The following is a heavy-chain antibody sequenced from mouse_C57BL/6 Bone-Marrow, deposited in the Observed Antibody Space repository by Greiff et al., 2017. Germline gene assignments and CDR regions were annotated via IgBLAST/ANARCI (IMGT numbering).Heavy chain of an antibody. J-gene: IGHJ4*01. CDR1: GFTFSSYA. D-gene: IGHD1-1*01. Sequence: EVQRVESGEGLVKPGGSLKLSCAASGFTFSSYAMSWVRQTPEKRLEWVAYISSGGDYIYYADTVKGRFTISRDNARNTLYLQMSSLKSEDTAMYYCTRDYYGKNYAMDYWGQGTSVTVSS. CDR3: TRDYYGKNYAMDY. CDR2: ISSGGDYI. V-gene: IGHV5-9-1*02.